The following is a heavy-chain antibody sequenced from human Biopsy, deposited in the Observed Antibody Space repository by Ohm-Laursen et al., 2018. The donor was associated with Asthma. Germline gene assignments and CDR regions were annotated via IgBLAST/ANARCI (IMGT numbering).Heavy chain of an antibody. CDR1: GGSVSSGSYY. Sequence: GTLSLTCTVSGGSVSSGSYYWSWIRQPPGKGLAWVSYISYSGSTDYNPSLKSRLTISMDTSKNQFSLKLSSVTAADTAVYYCATGYSGSDRIVYYYSGMEVWGQGTTVTVSS. V-gene: IGHV4-61*01. CDR3: ATGYSGSDRIVYYYSGMEV. J-gene: IGHJ6*02. CDR2: ISYSGST. D-gene: IGHD5-12*01.